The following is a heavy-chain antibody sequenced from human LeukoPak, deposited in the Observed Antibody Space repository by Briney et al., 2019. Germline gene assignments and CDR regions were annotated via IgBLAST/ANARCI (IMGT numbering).Heavy chain of an antibody. CDR2: ISTDGSST. J-gene: IGHJ6*02. D-gene: IGHD2/OR15-2a*01. Sequence: PGGSLRLSCAASGFTFSRYWMHWLRQAPGKGLVWVSRISTDGSSTSYADSVKGRFTISRDNGKNTLYLQMNSLRAEDTAVYYCARYLTSIPSGMDVWGQGTTVTVSS. V-gene: IGHV3-74*01. CDR3: ARYLTSIPSGMDV. CDR1: GFTFSRYW.